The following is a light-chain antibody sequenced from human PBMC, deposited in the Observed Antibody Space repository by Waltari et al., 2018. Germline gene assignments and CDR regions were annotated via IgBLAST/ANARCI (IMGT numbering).Light chain of an antibody. CDR3: MQAIHLPLT. Sequence: DVVMTQNPFSLSVTPGQPASISCTSSQSLLYSDGKTYLYWYLQKPGQSPHLLIYDVSSRVSGVPDRFSGSGSGTDFTLKISRVEAEDVGVYYCMQAIHLPLTFGGGTKVEIK. CDR2: DVS. V-gene: IGKV2-29*02. J-gene: IGKJ4*01. CDR1: QSLLYSDGKTY.